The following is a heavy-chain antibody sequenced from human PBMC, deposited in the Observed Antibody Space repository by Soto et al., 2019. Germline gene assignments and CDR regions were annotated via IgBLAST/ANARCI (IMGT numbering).Heavy chain of an antibody. CDR1: SGSISNSTSY. CDR3: ATYSSSSGWFDP. Sequence: SETLSLTCAVSSGSISNSTSYWGWIRQPPGKGLEWIGVGYYSGTTYYNPSLKSRVTISVETSKSHFSLSLSSVTAADTAVYYCATYSSSSGWFDPWGQGTLVTVSS. D-gene: IGHD6-6*01. V-gene: IGHV4-39*02. CDR2: GYYSGTT. J-gene: IGHJ5*02.